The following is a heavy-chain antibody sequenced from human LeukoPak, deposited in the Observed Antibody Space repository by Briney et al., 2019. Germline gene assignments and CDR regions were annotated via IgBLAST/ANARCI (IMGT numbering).Heavy chain of an antibody. Sequence: GGSLRLSCAASGFTLSDYYMSWIRQAPGKGLEWVSFISSTSSHTDYASSVKGRFTISRDNAKNSLYLHMNSLRAEDTAVYYCARDSHLGSGWDFDYWGQGTLVTVSS. V-gene: IGHV3-11*05. CDR3: ARDSHLGSGWDFDY. D-gene: IGHD6-19*01. J-gene: IGHJ4*02. CDR2: ISSTSSHT. CDR1: GFTLSDYY.